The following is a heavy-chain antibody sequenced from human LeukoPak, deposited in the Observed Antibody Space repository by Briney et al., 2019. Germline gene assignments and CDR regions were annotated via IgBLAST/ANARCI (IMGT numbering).Heavy chain of an antibody. Sequence: HPGGSLRLSCAASGFTFSSYGMHWVRQAPGKGLEWVAFIRYDGNNKYYADSVKGRFTISRDNSKNTLYLQMNSLRAEDTAVFYCAKDSSVFHCDSRNFDYWGQGTLVTVSS. D-gene: IGHD3-22*01. CDR2: IRYDGNNK. CDR3: AKDSSVFHCDSRNFDY. V-gene: IGHV3-30*02. J-gene: IGHJ4*02. CDR1: GFTFSSYG.